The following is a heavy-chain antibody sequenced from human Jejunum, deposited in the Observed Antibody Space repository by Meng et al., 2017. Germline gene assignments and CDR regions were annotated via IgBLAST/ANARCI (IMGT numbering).Heavy chain of an antibody. CDR1: GGSIESNNW. CDR2: VYHSGST. V-gene: IGHV4-4*02. Sequence: QGLLKEAGPGLGKHSATLSLPCAVSGGSIESNNWWTWIRQPPGQGLEWIGEVYHSGSTHYNPSLQSRVTISIDNSKNRFSLSLNSVTAADTAIYYCARADYVRYFDLWGRGTLVTVSS. J-gene: IGHJ2*01. D-gene: IGHD3-10*02. CDR3: ARADYVRYFDL.